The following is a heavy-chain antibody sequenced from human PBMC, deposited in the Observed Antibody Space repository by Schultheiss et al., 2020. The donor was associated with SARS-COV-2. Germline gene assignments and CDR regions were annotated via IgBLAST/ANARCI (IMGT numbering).Heavy chain of an antibody. D-gene: IGHD7-27*01. J-gene: IGHJ6*02. Sequence: GGSLRLSCAASGFTVSSNYMSWVRQAPGKGLEWVSAISGSGGSTYYADSVKGRFTISRDNSKNTLYLQMDSLRAEDTAVYYCTKLATYWGYGMDVWGQGTTVTVSS. CDR2: ISGSGGST. CDR3: TKLATYWGYGMDV. V-gene: IGHV3-23*01. CDR1: GFTVSSNY.